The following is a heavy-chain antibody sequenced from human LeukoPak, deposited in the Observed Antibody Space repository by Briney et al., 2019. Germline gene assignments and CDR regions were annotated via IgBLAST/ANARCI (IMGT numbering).Heavy chain of an antibody. CDR1: GGSLSRDGYS. CDR3: ARDNHGDYEGTFDY. V-gene: IGHV4-30-2*01. D-gene: IGHD4-17*01. CDR2: IYLSGST. J-gene: IGHJ4*02. Sequence: SQTLSLTCAVSGGSLSRDGYSLSWIRQPPGKGLEWIGYIYLSGSTYYKPSLTSRVNISVDWSKHQFSLKRSSATAADTAVYYCARDNHGDYEGTFDYWGQGTLVTVSS.